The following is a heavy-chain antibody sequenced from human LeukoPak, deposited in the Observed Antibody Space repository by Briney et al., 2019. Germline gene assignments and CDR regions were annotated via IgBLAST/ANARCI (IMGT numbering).Heavy chain of an antibody. CDR2: IYPGDSHT. J-gene: IGHJ4*02. V-gene: IGHV5-51*01. D-gene: IGHD3-22*01. CDR3: ARHPYYYDSSGYKFDY. CDR1: GYSFTSYW. Sequence: GESLKISCKGSGYSFTSYWIAWMRQAIPGKGLEWMGIIYPGDSHTRYSPSFQGQVTISADKSISTAYLQWSSLKASDTAMYYCARHPYYYDSSGYKFDYWGQGTLVTVSS.